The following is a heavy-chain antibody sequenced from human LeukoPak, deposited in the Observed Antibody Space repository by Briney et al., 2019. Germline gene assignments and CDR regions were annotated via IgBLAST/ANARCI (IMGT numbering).Heavy chain of an antibody. CDR3: ASAEGINYYGSD. Sequence: SETLSLTCTVSGGSISSYYWSWIRQPPGKGLEWIGYIYTSGSTNYNPSLKSRVTISVDTSKNQFSLKLSSVTAADTAVYYCASAEGINYYGSDWGQGTLVTVSS. J-gene: IGHJ4*02. CDR2: IYTSGST. V-gene: IGHV4-4*09. CDR1: GGSISSYY. D-gene: IGHD3-10*01.